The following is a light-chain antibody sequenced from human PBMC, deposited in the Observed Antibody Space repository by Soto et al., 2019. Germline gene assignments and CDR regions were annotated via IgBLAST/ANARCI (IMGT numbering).Light chain of an antibody. Sequence: EIVLTQSPGTLSLSPGERATLSCRASQSVTSSYLAWYQHKPGQAPRLLIYDTSSRATGIPDRFSGSGSGTDFTLTISRLEPEDFAVYYCQQYGSAPQTFGKGTKVEIK. CDR2: DTS. CDR1: QSVTSSY. CDR3: QQYGSAPQT. J-gene: IGKJ1*01. V-gene: IGKV3-20*01.